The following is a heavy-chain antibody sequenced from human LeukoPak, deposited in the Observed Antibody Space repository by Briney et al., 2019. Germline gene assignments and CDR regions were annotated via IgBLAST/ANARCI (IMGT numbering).Heavy chain of an antibody. D-gene: IGHD3-9*01. Sequence: ASVKFSCKASGYTFTGYYMHWVRQAPGQGLEWMGWINPNSGGTNYAQKFQGRVTMTRDTSISTAYMELSRLRSDDTPVYYCASLAVLRYFDWLPEANYWGQGTLVTVSS. J-gene: IGHJ4*02. V-gene: IGHV1-2*02. CDR3: ASLAVLRYFDWLPEANY. CDR1: GYTFTGYY. CDR2: INPNSGGT.